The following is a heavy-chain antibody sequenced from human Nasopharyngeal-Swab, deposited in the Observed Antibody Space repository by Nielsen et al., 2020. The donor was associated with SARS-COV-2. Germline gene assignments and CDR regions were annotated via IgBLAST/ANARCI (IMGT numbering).Heavy chain of an antibody. V-gene: IGHV4-34*01. CDR3: ARGGSTPMIISY. CDR1: GGSFSGYY. CDR2: INHSGGT. J-gene: IGHJ4*02. Sequence: SETLSLTCAVYGGSFSGYYWSWIRQPPGKGLEWIGQINHSGGTNYNPSLKSRVTLSVDTSKNQFSLTLSSVTAADTAVYYCARGGSTPMIISYWGQGTLVTVSS. D-gene: IGHD5-18*01.